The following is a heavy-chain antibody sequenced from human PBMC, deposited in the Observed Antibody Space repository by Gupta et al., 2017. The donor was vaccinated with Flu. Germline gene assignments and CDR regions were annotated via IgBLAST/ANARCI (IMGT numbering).Heavy chain of an antibody. J-gene: IGHJ6*02. CDR3: ARDQDVGMYYYYGMDV. CDR1: GFTFSSYD. Sequence: EVQLVESGGGLEQPGGSLSLSCAAPGFTFSSYDMNWVRQAPGKGLAWVSYISSSGSTIYYADSVKGRFTISRDNAKNSLYLQMNSLRAEDTAVYYCARDQDVGMYYYYGMDVWGQGTTVTVSS. V-gene: IGHV3-48*03. CDR2: ISSSGSTI.